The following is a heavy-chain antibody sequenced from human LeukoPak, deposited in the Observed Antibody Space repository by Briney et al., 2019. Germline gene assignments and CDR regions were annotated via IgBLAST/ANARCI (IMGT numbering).Heavy chain of an antibody. V-gene: IGHV3-21*01. CDR3: ATRYCTIAACRASSHHCFDD. CDR1: GFTFSSYS. D-gene: IGHD2-8*01. Sequence: GGSLRLSCAASGFTFSSYSMNWVRQAPGKGLEWVSSISSSSSYIYYADSVKGRFTISRDNAKNSLYLQLNSLRAEDTAVYYRATRYCTIAACRASSHHCFDDWDKGTTVIVSS. CDR2: ISSSSSYI. J-gene: IGHJ6*04.